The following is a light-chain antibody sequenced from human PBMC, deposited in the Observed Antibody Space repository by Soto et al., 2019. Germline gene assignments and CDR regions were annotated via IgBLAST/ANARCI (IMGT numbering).Light chain of an antibody. CDR3: SSYTTSSTYV. Sequence: QSTLTQRASVSGSPGQSFTISCTGTSSDVGGYNYVSWHQQHPGKVPKLMIYDVSYRPSGVSNRFSGSKSGNTASLTISGLQAEDEADYYCSSYTTSSTYVFGTGTKLTVL. CDR2: DVS. V-gene: IGLV2-14*01. J-gene: IGLJ1*01. CDR1: SSDVGGYNY.